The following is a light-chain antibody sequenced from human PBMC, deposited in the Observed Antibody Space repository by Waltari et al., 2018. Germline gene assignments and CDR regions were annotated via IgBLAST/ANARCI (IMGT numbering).Light chain of an antibody. V-gene: IGKV1-9*01. CDR3: QQVKSYPLT. Sequence: DIQLTQSPSFLSASVGDRVTITCRSSQAITEYVVWYQQKPGKPPKLLIDAASNLQSAVPSRFSGGGSGTRFSLTINRLQPEDFATYYCQQVKSYPLTFGGGTKVEIK. CDR2: AAS. CDR1: QAITEY. J-gene: IGKJ4*01.